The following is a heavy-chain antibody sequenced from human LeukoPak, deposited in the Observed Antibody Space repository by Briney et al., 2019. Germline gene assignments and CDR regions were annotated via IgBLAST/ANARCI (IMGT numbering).Heavy chain of an antibody. CDR3: AREDSFWAFDI. V-gene: IGHV3-30*04. J-gene: IGHJ3*02. Sequence: PGRSLRLSCAASGFTFSSYAMHWVRQAPGKGLEWVAVISYDGSNKYYADSVKGRFTISRDNSKNTLYLQMNSLRAEATAVYYCAREDSFWAFDIWGQGTMVTVSS. D-gene: IGHD2-15*01. CDR1: GFTFSSYA. CDR2: ISYDGSNK.